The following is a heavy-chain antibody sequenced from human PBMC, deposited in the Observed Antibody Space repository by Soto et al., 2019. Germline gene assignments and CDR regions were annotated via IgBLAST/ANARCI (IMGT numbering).Heavy chain of an antibody. J-gene: IGHJ4*02. CDR1: GCSISXTNW. D-gene: IGHD2-15*01. CDR2: IYHSGST. V-gene: IGHV4-4*02. CDR3: AREVRVAARGRPTDYFDY. Sequence: TXSXTCAVSGCSISXTNWWSRGRQPPGKGLEWIGEIYHSGSTNYNPSIKSRVTISVDKSKNQFSLRLSSVTAEDKDVYYCAREVRVAARGRPTDYFDYWGQGTLVT.